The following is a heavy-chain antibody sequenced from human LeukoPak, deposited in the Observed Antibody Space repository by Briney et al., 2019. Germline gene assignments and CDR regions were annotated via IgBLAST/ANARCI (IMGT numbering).Heavy chain of an antibody. Sequence: ASVKVSCKASGYTFTSYGISWVRQAPGHGVEWMGWVSPYNGDTKYAQKLQDRVTLTTDTSTSTAYMELRSLRSDDTAVYYRARVGRWLRAFDIWGQGTVITVSS. CDR1: GYTFTSYG. D-gene: IGHD5-12*01. J-gene: IGHJ3*02. CDR2: VSPYNGDT. CDR3: ARVGRWLRAFDI. V-gene: IGHV1-18*01.